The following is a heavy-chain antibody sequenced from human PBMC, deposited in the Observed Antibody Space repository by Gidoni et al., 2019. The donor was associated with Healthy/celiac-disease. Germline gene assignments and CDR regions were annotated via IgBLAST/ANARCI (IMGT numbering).Heavy chain of an antibody. CDR2: INHSGST. CDR3: ADRPAAGTAHLKYFQH. V-gene: IGHV4-34*01. Sequence: QVQLQQWGAGLLKPSEALSLTCAVYGGSSSGYYWSWFRQPPGKGLAWIGEINHSGSTNYNPSLQSRVTISVDTSKNQFSLKLSSVTAADTAVYYCADRPAAGTAHLKYFQHWGQGTLVTVSS. D-gene: IGHD6-13*01. CDR1: GGSSSGYY. J-gene: IGHJ1*01.